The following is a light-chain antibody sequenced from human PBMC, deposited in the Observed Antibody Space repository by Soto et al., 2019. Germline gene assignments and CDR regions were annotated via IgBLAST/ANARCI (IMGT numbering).Light chain of an antibody. CDR3: QHYNSYSEA. CDR1: QSVSSN. CDR2: DAS. J-gene: IGKJ1*01. Sequence: EIVMTQSPATLSVSPGERSTLSCRASQSVSSNLAWYQQKPGQAPRLLIYDASTRATVIPARFSGSGSGTEFTLTIGSLQPDDFATYYCQHYNSYSEAFGQGTKVDI. V-gene: IGKV3-15*01.